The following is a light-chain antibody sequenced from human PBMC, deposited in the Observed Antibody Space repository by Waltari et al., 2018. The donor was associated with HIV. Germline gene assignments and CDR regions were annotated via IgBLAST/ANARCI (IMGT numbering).Light chain of an antibody. CDR2: GAT. CDR3: QKYYNGPRT. J-gene: IGKJ1*01. V-gene: IGKV3-15*01. Sequence: ELVLTPPPGTMSVSPGERATLSCRTSHSVIRNLAWYNQKSGQAPRLLIHGATTRAPGIAARFTGSGSGKEFTLTITTLQSTDSGIYYCQKYYNGPRTLGQETKVEAK. CDR1: HSVIRN.